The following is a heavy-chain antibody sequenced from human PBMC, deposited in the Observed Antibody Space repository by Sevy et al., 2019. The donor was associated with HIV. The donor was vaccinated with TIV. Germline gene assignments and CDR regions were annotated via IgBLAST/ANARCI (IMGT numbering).Heavy chain of an antibody. V-gene: IGHV3-15*01. D-gene: IGHD1-26*01. CDR3: AAGVGASDFDY. Sequence: GGSLRLSCAASGFPFSNYAMSWIRQAPGKGLEWVGRIKSKTDGATRDLAAPVKGRIIISRDDSKNTLYLQISNLKIEDTGVYFCAAGVGASDFDYWGQGTLVTVSS. J-gene: IGHJ4*02. CDR1: GFPFSNYA. CDR2: IKSKTDGATR.